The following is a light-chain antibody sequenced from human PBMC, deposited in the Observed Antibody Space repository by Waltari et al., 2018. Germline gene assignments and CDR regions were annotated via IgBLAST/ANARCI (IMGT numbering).Light chain of an antibody. CDR2: RSD. V-gene: IGLV1-44*01. CDR3: ASWDDSLNGHWV. J-gene: IGLJ3*02. Sequence: QSVLTQPPSASGTPGQRVTISCSGSASNIGGNLVNWYQQLPGKAPKLLIYRSDQRPSGVPDRFSASKTGTSASLAISGLQSDDEADYFCASWDDSLNGHWVFGGGTKVTVL. CDR1: ASNIGGNL.